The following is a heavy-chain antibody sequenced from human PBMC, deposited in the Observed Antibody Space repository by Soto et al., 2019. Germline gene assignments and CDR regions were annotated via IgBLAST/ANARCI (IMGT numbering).Heavy chain of an antibody. Sequence: SETLSLTCSVSGGSISGDYYWSWIRQSPEKGLEWIGYIYYSGSSYSNPALQSRLSMSLDTSKNQFSLKLSSVTAADTAVYYCARSIDPYYDFWSGYYTGHYGMDVWGQGTTVTVSS. CDR2: IYYSGSS. CDR3: ARSIDPYYDFWSGYYTGHYGMDV. CDR1: GGSISGDYY. J-gene: IGHJ6*02. D-gene: IGHD3-3*01. V-gene: IGHV4-30-4*02.